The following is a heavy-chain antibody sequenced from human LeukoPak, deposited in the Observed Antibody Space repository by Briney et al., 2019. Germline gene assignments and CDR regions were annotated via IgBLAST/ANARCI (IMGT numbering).Heavy chain of an antibody. CDR3: ARVRSDSGWFVY. V-gene: IGHV3-48*04. CDR2: VTGSGNSR. Sequence: GGSLRLSCAASGFTFNAYSMTWVRQAPGKELECIASVTGSGNSRVFADSVKGRFSISRDNAKNSLDLQLNNLSAEDTATYYCARVRSDSGWFVYWGQWTLVTVSS. CDR1: GFTFNAYS. J-gene: IGHJ5*01. D-gene: IGHD6-19*01.